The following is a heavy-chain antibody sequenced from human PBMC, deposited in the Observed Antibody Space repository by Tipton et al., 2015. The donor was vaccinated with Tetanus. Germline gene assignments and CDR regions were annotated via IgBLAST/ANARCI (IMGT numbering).Heavy chain of an antibody. Sequence: QSGAKVKKPGESLRISCKASGYEFISYWIAWVRQMPGKGLEWMGVIYPADSDIRNSPSFQGQVTMSVDKSTSTAYLQWRSLKASDSAMYYCARHSGGSEIGYYDDMDVWGQGTTVTVSS. CDR2: IYPADSDI. J-gene: IGHJ6*02. CDR3: ARHSGGSEIGYYDDMDV. CDR1: GYEFISYW. D-gene: IGHD3-10*01. V-gene: IGHV5-51*01.